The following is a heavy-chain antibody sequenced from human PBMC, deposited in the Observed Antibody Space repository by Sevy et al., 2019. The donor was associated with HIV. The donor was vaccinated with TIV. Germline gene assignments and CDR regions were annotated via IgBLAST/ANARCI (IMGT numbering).Heavy chain of an antibody. CDR1: GFTFSSYG. Sequence: GGSLRLSCAASGFTFSSYGMHWVRQAPGKGLEWVAVIWYDGSNKYYADSVKGRFTISRDNSKNTLYLQMNSLRTEDTALYYCAGGRFDSSGSFDAFDMWGQGTMVTVSS. J-gene: IGHJ3*02. V-gene: IGHV3-33*01. CDR3: AGGRFDSSGSFDAFDM. CDR2: IWYDGSNK. D-gene: IGHD3-22*01.